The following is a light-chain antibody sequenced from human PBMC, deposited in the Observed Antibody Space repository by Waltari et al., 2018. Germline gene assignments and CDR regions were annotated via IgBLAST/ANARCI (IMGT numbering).Light chain of an antibody. CDR3: CSYAGSYTYV. J-gene: IGLJ1*01. CDR2: DVN. V-gene: IGLV2-11*01. CDR1: SSNVGGYNY. Sequence: QSALAQPRSVSGSPGQPVTISCTGSSSNVGGYNYVSWYQQYPGQAPKLMLYDVNKRPSGVPHRFSGSKSGDTASLTISGLQAEDEADYYCCSYAGSYTYVFGTGTKVTV.